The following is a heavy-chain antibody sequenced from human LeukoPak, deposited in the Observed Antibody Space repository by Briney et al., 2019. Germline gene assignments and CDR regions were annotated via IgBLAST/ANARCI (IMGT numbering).Heavy chain of an antibody. V-gene: IGHV3-15*01. D-gene: IGHD4-11*01. CDR3: TTGMLTSDY. J-gene: IGHJ4*02. Sequence: KPGGSLRLSCAASGFNFNNAWMNWVRQAPGKGLEWVGRIKSKSDGGTTDNAAPVKGRFTISKDDSKNTLYLQMNSLKTEDTGIYYCTTGMLTSDYWGQGTLVTVSS. CDR2: IKSKSDGGTT. CDR1: GFNFNNAW.